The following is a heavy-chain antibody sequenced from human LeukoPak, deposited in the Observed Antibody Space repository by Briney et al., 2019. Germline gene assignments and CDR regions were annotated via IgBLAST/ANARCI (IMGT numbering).Heavy chain of an antibody. J-gene: IGHJ4*02. CDR1: GFTLSNYA. D-gene: IGHD6-19*01. Sequence: GGSLILSCAASGFTLSNYAMSWVRQVLGRGLEWVSTISSRGDSTYVADSVKGRFTISRDNFKNSLYLQMNSVRAEDTAVYYCAKGPRPDITVAHTVEKWGQGTLVTVSS. CDR2: ISSRGDST. CDR3: AKGPRPDITVAHTVEK. V-gene: IGHV3-23*01.